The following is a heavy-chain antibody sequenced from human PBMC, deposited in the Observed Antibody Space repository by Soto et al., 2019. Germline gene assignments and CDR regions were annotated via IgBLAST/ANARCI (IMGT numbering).Heavy chain of an antibody. CDR2: INSDGSST. D-gene: IGHD6-13*01. CDR3: ASSWQQNGMDV. Sequence: GGSLRLSCAASGFTFSSYWMHWVRQAPGKGLAWVSRINSDGSSTSYADSVKGRFTISRDNAKNTLYLQMNSLRAEDTAVYYCASSWQQNGMDVWGQGTTVTVSS. CDR1: GFTFSSYW. V-gene: IGHV3-74*01. J-gene: IGHJ6*02.